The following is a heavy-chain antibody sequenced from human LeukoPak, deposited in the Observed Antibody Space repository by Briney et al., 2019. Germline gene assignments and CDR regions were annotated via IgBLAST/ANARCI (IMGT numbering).Heavy chain of an antibody. CDR3: ARESTVTTFFDY. Sequence: GGSLRLSCAASGFTLSSYEMNWVRQAPGKGLEWVSYISSSGSTIYYADSVKGRFTISRDNAKNSLYLQMNSLRAEDTAVYYCARESTVTTFFDYWGQGTLVTVSS. CDR2: ISSSGSTI. J-gene: IGHJ4*02. V-gene: IGHV3-48*03. CDR1: GFTLSSYE. D-gene: IGHD4-17*01.